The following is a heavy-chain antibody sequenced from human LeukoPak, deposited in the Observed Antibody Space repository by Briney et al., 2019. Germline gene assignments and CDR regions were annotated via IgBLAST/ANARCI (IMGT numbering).Heavy chain of an antibody. Sequence: PGGSLRLSCAASGFTFSSYEMNWVRQAPGKGREWVSYISSSGSTIYYADSVKGRFTISRDNAKNSLYLQMNSLRAEDTAVYYCARMAGAIFGGGFVYWGQGALVSVSS. CDR2: ISSSGSTI. CDR1: GFTFSSYE. D-gene: IGHD3-3*01. CDR3: ARMAGAIFGGGFVY. V-gene: IGHV3-48*03. J-gene: IGHJ4*02.